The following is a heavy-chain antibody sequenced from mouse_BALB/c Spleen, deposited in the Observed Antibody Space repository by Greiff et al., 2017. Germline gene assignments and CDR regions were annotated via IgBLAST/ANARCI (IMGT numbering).Heavy chain of an antibody. Sequence: EVQLVESGGGLVQPGGSRKLSCAASGFTFSSFGMHWVRQAPEKGLEWVAYISSGSSTIYYADTVKGRFTISRDNPKNTLFLQMTSLRSEDTAMYYCAREQAYFDYWGQGTTLTVSS. CDR1: GFTFSSFG. V-gene: IGHV5-17*02. D-gene: IGHD3-2*02. CDR3: AREQAYFDY. J-gene: IGHJ2*01. CDR2: ISSGSSTI.